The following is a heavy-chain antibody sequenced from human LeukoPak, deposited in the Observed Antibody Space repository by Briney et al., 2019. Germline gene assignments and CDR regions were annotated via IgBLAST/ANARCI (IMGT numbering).Heavy chain of an antibody. Sequence: GASVKVSCKASGYTFTDYFMNWVRQAPGQGLEWMGWINPKSGGTVYAQKFQGRVTMTRDTSSSTAYMELSRLRFDDTVVYYCARDFTYYDSSGYYPYYYYYMDVWGKGTTVTVSS. J-gene: IGHJ6*03. V-gene: IGHV1-2*02. CDR3: ARDFTYYDSSGYYPYYYYYMDV. CDR1: GYTFTDYF. CDR2: INPKSGGT. D-gene: IGHD3-22*01.